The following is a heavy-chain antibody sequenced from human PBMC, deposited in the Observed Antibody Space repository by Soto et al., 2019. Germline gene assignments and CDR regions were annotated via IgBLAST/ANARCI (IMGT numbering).Heavy chain of an antibody. CDR2: MNPNSGNT. D-gene: IGHD3-22*01. CDR1: GYTFTSYD. Sequence: VKVSCKASGYTFTSYDINWVRQATGQGLEWMGWMNPNSGNTGYAQKFQGRVTMTRNTSISTAYMELSSLRSEDTAVYYCARASSGYYYYYYYYYGMDVWGQGTTVTVSS. CDR3: ARASSGYYYYYYYYYGMDV. V-gene: IGHV1-8*01. J-gene: IGHJ6*02.